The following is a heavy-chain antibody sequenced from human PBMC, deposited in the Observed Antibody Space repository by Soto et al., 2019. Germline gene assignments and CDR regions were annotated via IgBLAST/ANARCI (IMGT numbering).Heavy chain of an antibody. D-gene: IGHD4-17*01. Sequence: QLVQSGAEVKKPGSWVKVSCKASGGPFNNFAVTWVRQAHGQALQWIGGINRLFTVPHYAHKFRGRINITADEASGTTHMALSGLISADTATYSCALSCGSYPYGAYWAQGTPVAVSS. J-gene: IGHJ4*02. CDR1: GGPFNNFA. CDR3: ALSCGSYPYGAY. V-gene: IGHV1-69*01. CDR2: INRLFTVP.